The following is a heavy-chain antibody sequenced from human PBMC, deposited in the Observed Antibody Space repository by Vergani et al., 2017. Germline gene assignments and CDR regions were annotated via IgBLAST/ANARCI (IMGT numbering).Heavy chain of an antibody. V-gene: IGHV4-34*01. CDR2: INHSGST. Sequence: QVQLQQWGAGLLKPSETLSLTCAVYGGSFSGYYWSWIRQPPGKGLEWSGEINHSGSTNYNPSLKSRVTISVDTSKNQFSLKLSSVTAADTAVYYCAKIKRWNYYGSGSYFDYGGQGTLVTVSS. CDR1: GGSFSGYY. CDR3: AKIKRWNYYGSGSYFDY. J-gene: IGHJ4*02. D-gene: IGHD3-10*01.